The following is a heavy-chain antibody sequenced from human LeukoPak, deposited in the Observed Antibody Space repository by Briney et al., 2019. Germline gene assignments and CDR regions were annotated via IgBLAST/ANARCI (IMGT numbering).Heavy chain of an antibody. Sequence: SVKVSCKASGGTFSSYAISWVRQAPGQGLEWMGRIIPILGIANYAQKFQGRVTITADKSTSTAYMELSSLRSEDTAVYYCARSGVVDYLFDYWGQGTLVTVSS. J-gene: IGHJ4*02. D-gene: IGHD3-16*01. CDR2: IIPILGIA. V-gene: IGHV1-69*04. CDR3: ARSGVVDYLFDY. CDR1: GGTFSSYA.